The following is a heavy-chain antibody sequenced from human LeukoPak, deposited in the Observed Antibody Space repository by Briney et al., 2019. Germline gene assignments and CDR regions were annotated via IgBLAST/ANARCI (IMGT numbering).Heavy chain of an antibody. D-gene: IGHD2-15*01. CDR2: ISSISSSI. CDR3: ATSRGYDFDY. CDR1: GFNFNSYS. Sequence: GGSLRLSCAASGFNFNSYSMTWVRQAPGKGLEWVAYISSISSSIYYADSVRGRFTISRDNAKNSLYLEMNSLRDEDTAVYYCATSRGYDFDYWGQGTLVTVSS. J-gene: IGHJ4*02. V-gene: IGHV3-48*02.